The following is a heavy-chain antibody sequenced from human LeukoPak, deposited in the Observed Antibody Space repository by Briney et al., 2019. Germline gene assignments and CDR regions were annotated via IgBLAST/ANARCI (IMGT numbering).Heavy chain of an antibody. Sequence: SETLSLTCAVYGGSFSGYYWSWIRQPPGKGLEWIGEINHSGSTNYNPSLKSRVTISVDTSKNQFSLKLSSVTAADTAVYYCARDSTVTTGDRYWFDPWGQGTLVTVSS. J-gene: IGHJ5*02. CDR1: GGSFSGYY. CDR2: INHSGST. V-gene: IGHV4-34*01. CDR3: ARDSTVTTGDRYWFDP. D-gene: IGHD4-17*01.